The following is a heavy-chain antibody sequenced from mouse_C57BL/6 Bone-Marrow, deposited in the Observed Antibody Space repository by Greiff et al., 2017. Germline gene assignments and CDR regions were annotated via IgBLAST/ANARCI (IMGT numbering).Heavy chain of an antibody. CDR2: IYPGDGDT. V-gene: IGHV1-82*01. D-gene: IGHD2-12*01. Sequence: VQLQQSGPELVKPGASVKISCKASGYAFSSSWMNWVKQRPGKGLEWIGRIYPGDGDTNYNGKFKGKATLTADKSSSTAYMQLSSLTSEDSAVYFCARGGYYSGDAMDYWGQGTSVTVSS. CDR3: ARGGYYSGDAMDY. CDR1: GYAFSSSW. J-gene: IGHJ4*01.